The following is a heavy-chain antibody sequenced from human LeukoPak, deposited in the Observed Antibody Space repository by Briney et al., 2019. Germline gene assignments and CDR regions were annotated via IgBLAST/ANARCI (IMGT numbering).Heavy chain of an antibody. CDR2: IIPIFGTA. J-gene: IGHJ4*02. CDR1: GGTFSSYA. D-gene: IGHD5-24*01. CDR3: ARGSEMAKNGGFDY. V-gene: IGHV1-69*05. Sequence: SVKVSCKASGGTFSSYAISWVRQAPGQGLEWMGGIIPIFGTANYAQKFQGRVTITTDESTSTAYMELSSLRSEDTAVCYCARGSEMAKNGGFDYWGQGTLVTVSS.